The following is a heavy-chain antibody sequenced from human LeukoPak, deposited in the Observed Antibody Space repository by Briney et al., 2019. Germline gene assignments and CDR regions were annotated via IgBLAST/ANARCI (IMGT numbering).Heavy chain of an antibody. CDR2: ISYDGSNK. CDR1: GFTFSSYA. Sequence: PGGSLRLSCAASGFTFSSYAMHWVRQAPGKGLEWVAVISYDGSNKYYADSVKGRFTISRDNSKNTLYLQMNSLRAEDTAVYYCARGETYYYDSSGYYTGSYFDDWGQGTLVTVSS. V-gene: IGHV3-30*01. CDR3: ARGETYYYDSSGYYTGSYFDD. J-gene: IGHJ4*02. D-gene: IGHD3-22*01.